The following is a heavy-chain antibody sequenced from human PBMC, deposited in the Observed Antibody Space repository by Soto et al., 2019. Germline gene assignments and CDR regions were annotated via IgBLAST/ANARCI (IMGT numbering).Heavy chain of an antibody. D-gene: IGHD2-15*01. Sequence: GASVKVSCKVSGYTLTELSMHWVRQAPGKGLEWMGGFDPEDGETIYAQKFQGRVTMTGDTSTGTAYMELSSLRSDDTAVYYCAIATLHCGGGSCYRVAAFDIWGQGTMVTVSS. CDR3: AIATLHCGGGSCYRVAAFDI. J-gene: IGHJ3*02. V-gene: IGHV1-24*01. CDR2: FDPEDGET. CDR1: GYTLTELS.